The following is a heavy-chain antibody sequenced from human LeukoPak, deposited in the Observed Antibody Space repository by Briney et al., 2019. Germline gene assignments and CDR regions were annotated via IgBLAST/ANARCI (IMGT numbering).Heavy chain of an antibody. D-gene: IGHD1-26*01. V-gene: IGHV3-7*01. CDR3: ARSLVGVPEDY. Sequence: PGGSLRLSCAASGFTFSSYWMSWVRQAPGKGLEWVANIKQDGSEKYYVDSVKGRFTISRDNAKNSLYLRMNSLRAEDTAVYYCARSLVGVPEDYWGQGTLVTVSS. CDR2: IKQDGSEK. CDR1: GFTFSSYW. J-gene: IGHJ4*02.